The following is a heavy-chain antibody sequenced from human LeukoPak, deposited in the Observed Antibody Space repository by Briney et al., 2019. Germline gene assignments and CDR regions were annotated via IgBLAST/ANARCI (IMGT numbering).Heavy chain of an antibody. D-gene: IGHD3-16*01. V-gene: IGHV1-2*02. Sequence: GASVKVSCKASGFTFTDHYKHWVRQAPGQGLEWMGWINGKSGVTFHAQQFQDRITVTRDTSISTMYLELNRLTSADTAIYYCARDFDWGPDYWGPGTLVAVSS. CDR1: GFTFTDHY. J-gene: IGHJ4*02. CDR3: ARDFDWGPDY. CDR2: INGKSGVT.